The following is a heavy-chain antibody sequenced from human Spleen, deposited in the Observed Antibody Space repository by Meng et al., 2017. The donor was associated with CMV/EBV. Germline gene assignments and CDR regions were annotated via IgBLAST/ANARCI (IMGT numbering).Heavy chain of an antibody. CDR2: ISPYNGDS. V-gene: IGHV1-18*04. CDR3: ARGSSAWRRPLFSDY. J-gene: IGHJ4*02. CDR1: GYTFTGYY. Sequence: ASVKVSCKASGYTFTGYYMHWVRQAPGQGLEWMGWISPYNGDSDYSQRLQGRVTMTTDTPTSTAFMELRSLRSDDTAMYFCARGSSAWRRPLFSDYWGQGTLVTVSS. D-gene: IGHD6-19*01.